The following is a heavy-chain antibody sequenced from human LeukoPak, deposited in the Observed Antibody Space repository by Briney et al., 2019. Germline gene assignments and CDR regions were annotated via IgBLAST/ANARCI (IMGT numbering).Heavy chain of an antibody. CDR1: GYTFTDYY. V-gene: IGHV1-2*02. CDR3: AREKNSPTAYYMDV. J-gene: IGHJ6*03. CDR2: INSNTGGT. Sequence: ASVKVSCKASGYTFTDYYMHWVRQAPGQGLEWMGWINSNTGGTKYAQTFQGRVTMTRDTSISTAYMELSGLRSDDTAVYYCAREKNSPTAYYMDVWGKGTTVTVSS. D-gene: IGHD2-2*01.